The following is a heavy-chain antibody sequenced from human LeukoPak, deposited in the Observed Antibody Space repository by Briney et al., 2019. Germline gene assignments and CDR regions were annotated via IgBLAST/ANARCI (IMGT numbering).Heavy chain of an antibody. CDR2: IYTSGST. J-gene: IGHJ5*02. Sequence: SETLSLPCSVSGGSISSYYWSWIRQPAGKGLEWIGRIYTSGSTNYNPSLKSRVTMSVDTSKNQFSLKLSSVTAADTAVYYCARDLLSALGYCSSTSCFWGFDPWGQGTLVTVSS. CDR1: GGSISSYY. V-gene: IGHV4-4*07. CDR3: ARDLLSALGYCSSTSCFWGFDP. D-gene: IGHD2-2*01.